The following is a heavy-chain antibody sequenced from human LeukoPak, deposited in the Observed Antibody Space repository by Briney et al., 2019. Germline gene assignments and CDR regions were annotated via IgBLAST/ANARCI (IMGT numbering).Heavy chain of an antibody. CDR3: ARDGPIRYCSSTSCYAGFLDV. CDR2: INPNSGGT. J-gene: IGHJ6*02. V-gene: IGHV1-2*02. D-gene: IGHD2-2*01. CDR1: GYTFTGYY. Sequence: ASVKVPCKASGYTFTGYYMHWVRQAPGQGLEWMGWINPNSGGTNYAQKFQGRVTMTRDTSISTAYMELSRLRSDDTAVYYCARDGPIRYCSSTSCYAGFLDVWGQGTTVTVSS.